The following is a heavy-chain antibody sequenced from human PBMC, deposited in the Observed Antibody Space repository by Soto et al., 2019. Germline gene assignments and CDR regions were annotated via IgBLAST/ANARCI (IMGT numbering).Heavy chain of an antibody. D-gene: IGHD2-15*01. J-gene: IGHJ4*02. V-gene: IGHV1-18*01. CDR2: ISSYNGNT. CDR3: ATQGGY. Sequence: QVQLVQSGAEVKKPGASVKVSCKASGYSLSSYDMNWVRQAPGQGLEWMGWISSYNGNTNYAQKFQGRITMTTDTSTSTAYMELRSLRSDDPAVYYCATQGGYWGQGTLVTVSS. CDR1: GYSLSSYD.